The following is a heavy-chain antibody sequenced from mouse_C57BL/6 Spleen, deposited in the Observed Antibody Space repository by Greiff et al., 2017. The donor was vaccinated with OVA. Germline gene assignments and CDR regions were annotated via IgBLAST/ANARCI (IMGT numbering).Heavy chain of an antibody. V-gene: IGHV1-66*01. D-gene: IGHD4-1*01. CDR3: ARDELGRDFDY. CDR2: IYPGSGNT. CDR1: GYSFTSYY. J-gene: IGHJ2*01. Sequence: VQLQQSGPELVKPGASVKISCKASGYSFTSYYIHWVKQRPGQGLEWIGWIYPGSGNTKYNEKFKGKATLTADTSSSTAYMQLSSLTSEDSAVYYCARDELGRDFDYWGQGTTLTVSS.